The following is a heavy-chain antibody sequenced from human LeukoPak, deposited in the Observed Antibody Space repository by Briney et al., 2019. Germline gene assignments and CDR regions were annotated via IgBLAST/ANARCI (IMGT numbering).Heavy chain of an antibody. D-gene: IGHD5-24*01. J-gene: IGHJ4*02. CDR1: GGTFSSYA. CDR2: IIPIFGTA. Sequence: SVKVSCKASGGTFSSYAISWVRQAPGRGLEWMGGIIPIFGTANYAQKFQGRVTITTDESTSTAYMELSSLRSEDAAVYYCASSARRRDGYNYVSYDYWGQGTLVTVSS. V-gene: IGHV1-69*05. CDR3: ASSARRRDGYNYVSYDY.